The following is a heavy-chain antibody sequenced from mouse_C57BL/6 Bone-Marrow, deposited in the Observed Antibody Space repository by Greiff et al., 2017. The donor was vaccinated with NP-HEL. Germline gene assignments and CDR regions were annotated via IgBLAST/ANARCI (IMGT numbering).Heavy chain of an antibody. CDR2: INPNNGGT. V-gene: IGHV1-18*01. J-gene: IGHJ3*01. CDR3: EREGIYYDYGEAWFAY. CDR1: GYTFTDYN. Sequence: EVQLQQSGPELVKPGASVKIPCKASGYTFTDYNMDWVKQSPGKSLEWIGDINPNNGGTIYNQKFKGKATLTVDKSSSTAYMELRSLTSEDTAVYYCEREGIYYDYGEAWFAYWGQGTLVTVSA. D-gene: IGHD2-4*01.